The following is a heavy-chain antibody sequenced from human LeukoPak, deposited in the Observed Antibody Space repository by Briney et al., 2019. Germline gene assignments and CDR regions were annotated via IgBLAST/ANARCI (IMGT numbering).Heavy chain of an antibody. CDR3: ARDLALYCSSTSCYYWFDP. D-gene: IGHD2-2*01. J-gene: IGHJ5*02. CDR2: IIPIFGTA. Sequence: SVKVSYKASGGTFSSYAISWVRQAPGQGLEWMGRIIPIFGTANYAQKFQGRVTITADKSTSTAYMELSSLRSEDTAVYYCARDLALYCSSTSCYYWFDPWGQGTLVTVSS. V-gene: IGHV1-69*06. CDR1: GGTFSSYA.